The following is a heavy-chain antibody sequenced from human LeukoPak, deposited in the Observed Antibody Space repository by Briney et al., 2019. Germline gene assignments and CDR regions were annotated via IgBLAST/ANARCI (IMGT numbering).Heavy chain of an antibody. D-gene: IGHD6-19*01. V-gene: IGHV4-34*01. CDR3: ARTGYSSGWYPNDAFDI. J-gene: IGHJ3*02. CDR2: INHSGST. CDR1: GGSFSGYY. Sequence: SETLSLTCAVYGGSFSGYYWSWIRQPPGKGLEWIGEINHSGSTNYNPSLKGRVTISVDTSKNQFSLKLSSVTAADTAVYYCARTGYSSGWYPNDAFDIWGQGTMVTVSS.